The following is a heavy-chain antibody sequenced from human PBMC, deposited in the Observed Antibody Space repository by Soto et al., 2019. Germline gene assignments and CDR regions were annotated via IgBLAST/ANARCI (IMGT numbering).Heavy chain of an antibody. Sequence: SGTPALTCAVSGGSISSGVYSGRWIRQPPGKGLEWIGYIYHSGSTNYNPSLKSRVTISVDTSKNQFSLKLSSVTAADTAVYYCAREGDSSGYFDYWGQGTLVTVSS. J-gene: IGHJ4*02. CDR3: AREGDSSGYFDY. CDR2: IYHSGST. V-gene: IGHV4-30-2*01. D-gene: IGHD3-22*01. CDR1: GGSISSGVYS.